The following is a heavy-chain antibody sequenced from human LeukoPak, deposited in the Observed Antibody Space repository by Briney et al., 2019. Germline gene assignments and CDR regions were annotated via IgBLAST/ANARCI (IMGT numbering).Heavy chain of an antibody. V-gene: IGHV4-39*01. CDR1: GGSISSSSYY. Sequence: SETLSLTCTVSGGSISSSSYYWGWIRQPPGKGLEWIGSIYYSGSTYYNPSLKSRVTISVDTSKNQFSLKLSSVTAADTAVYYCARPFGVVGSNWFDPWGQGTLVTVSS. D-gene: IGHD2-21*01. CDR2: IYYSGST. J-gene: IGHJ5*02. CDR3: ARPFGVVGSNWFDP.